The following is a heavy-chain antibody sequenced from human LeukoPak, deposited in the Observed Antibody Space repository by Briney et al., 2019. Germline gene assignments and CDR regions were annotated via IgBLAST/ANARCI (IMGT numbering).Heavy chain of an antibody. V-gene: IGHV4-59*12. CDR2: IYYSGST. Sequence: SSETLSLTCTVSGGSISSYYWSWIRQPPGKGLEWIGYIYYSGSTNYNPSLKSRVTISVDTSKNQFSLKLSSVTAADTAVYYCASTWLLDSSGYMGYFDYWGQGTLVTVSS. CDR3: ASTWLLDSSGYMGYFDY. CDR1: GGSISSYY. J-gene: IGHJ4*02. D-gene: IGHD3-22*01.